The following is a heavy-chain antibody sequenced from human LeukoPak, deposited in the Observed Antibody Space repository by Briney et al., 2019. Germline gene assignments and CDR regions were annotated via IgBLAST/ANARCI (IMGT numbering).Heavy chain of an antibody. J-gene: IGHJ4*01. Sequence: PGGSLRLSCAASGFTFNNYAMNWVRQAPGKGLEWVSTLSGSGITTYYADSVKGRFTISRDNSKNTLYLQMNSLRAEDTAVYYCAKGIYSSGWSYFDYWGHGTLVTVSS. CDR2: LSGSGITT. CDR3: AKGIYSSGWSYFDY. V-gene: IGHV3-23*01. D-gene: IGHD6-19*01. CDR1: GFTFNNYA.